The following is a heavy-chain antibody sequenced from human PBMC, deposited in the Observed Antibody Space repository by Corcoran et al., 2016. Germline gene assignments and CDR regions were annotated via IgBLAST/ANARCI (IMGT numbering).Heavy chain of an antibody. CDR1: RFTFDDYG. CDR2: INWNGGST. V-gene: IGHV3-20*04. J-gene: IGHJ4*02. Sequence: EVQLVESGGGVVRPGGSLRLSCAASRFTFDDYGMSWVRQAPGKGLEWVSGINWNGGSTGYADSVKGRFTISRDNAKNSLYLQMNSLRAEDTAVYYCARSGDCSTWYGGYSSCWYFGYWGQGTLVTVSS. D-gene: IGHD6-19*01. CDR3: ARSGDCSTWYGGYSSCWYFGY.